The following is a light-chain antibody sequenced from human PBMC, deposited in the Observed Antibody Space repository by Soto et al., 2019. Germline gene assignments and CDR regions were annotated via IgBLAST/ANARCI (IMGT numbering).Light chain of an antibody. CDR3: LQYHNLWA. J-gene: IGKJ1*01. CDR1: QNIYSN. Sequence: IVMPQSPATLSVSPGERAKLSCRASQNIYSNVAWYQQRPGQAPRLLIYRASTRAPGIPARFSGSGSGTEFTLTISSLQSEDFTVYACLQYHNLWAFGQGTKVDIK. V-gene: IGKV3-15*01. CDR2: RAS.